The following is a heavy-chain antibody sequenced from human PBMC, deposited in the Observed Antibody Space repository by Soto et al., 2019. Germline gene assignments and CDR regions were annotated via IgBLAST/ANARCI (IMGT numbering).Heavy chain of an antibody. J-gene: IGHJ4*02. D-gene: IGHD3-16*01. CDR3: AKEMAFMIQSPIGGFDY. CDR2: INPNSGGT. Sequence: GASVKVSCKASGYTFTGYYMHWVRQAPGQGLEWMGWINPNSGGTNYAQKFQGRVTMTRDTSISTAYMELSRLRSDDTAVYYCAKEMAFMIQSPIGGFDYWGQGTLVTVSS. V-gene: IGHV1-2*02. CDR1: GYTFTGYY.